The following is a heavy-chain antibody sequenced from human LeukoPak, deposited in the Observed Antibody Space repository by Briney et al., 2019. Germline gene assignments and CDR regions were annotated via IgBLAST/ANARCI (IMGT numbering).Heavy chain of an antibody. Sequence: SSETLSLTCAVYGGSFSGYYWSWIRQPPGKGLEWIGEINHSGSTNYNLSLKSRVTISVDTSKNQFSLKLSSVTAADTAVYYCASTGSYYRSNDYWGQGTLVTVSS. D-gene: IGHD1-26*01. V-gene: IGHV4-34*01. CDR2: INHSGST. CDR1: GGSFSGYY. CDR3: ASTGSYYRSNDY. J-gene: IGHJ4*02.